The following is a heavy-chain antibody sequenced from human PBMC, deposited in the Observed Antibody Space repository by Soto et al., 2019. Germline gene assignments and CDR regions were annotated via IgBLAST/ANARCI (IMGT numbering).Heavy chain of an antibody. V-gene: IGHV4-34*01. D-gene: IGHD3-10*01. Sequence: SETLSLTCAVYGGSFSGYYWSWLRQPPGKGLEWIGEINHSGSTRYNPSLKSRVTIPVDTSKNQFSLKLSSVTAADTAVYYCARGDYSSGYYYGMDVWGQGTTVTVSS. CDR1: GGSFSGYY. CDR2: INHSGST. CDR3: ARGDYSSGYYYGMDV. J-gene: IGHJ6*02.